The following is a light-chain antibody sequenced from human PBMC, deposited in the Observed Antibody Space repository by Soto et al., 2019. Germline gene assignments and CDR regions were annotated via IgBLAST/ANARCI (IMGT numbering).Light chain of an antibody. J-gene: IGLJ3*02. CDR3: SSYAASNNFYFV. CDR2: EVT. CDR1: SSDAGGYSY. Sequence: QSALTQPPSASGSPGQAVTISCTGTSSDAGGYSYVSWYQQYPGRAPKLMIYEVTKRPSGVPDRFSGSKSGNSASLTVSGLQAEDEAEYYCSSYAASNNFYFVFGGGTKLTVL. V-gene: IGLV2-8*01.